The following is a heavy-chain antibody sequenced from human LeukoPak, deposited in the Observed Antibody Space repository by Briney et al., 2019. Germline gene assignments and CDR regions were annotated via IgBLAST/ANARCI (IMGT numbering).Heavy chain of an antibody. D-gene: IGHD3-10*01. CDR2: ISAYNGNT. Sequence: ASVKVSCKASGYTFTSYGISWVRQAPGQGLEWMGWISAYNGNTNYAQKLQGRVTMTTDTSTSTAYMELRSLRSDDTAVYYCARGRSRYYGSGSYSLHYYYHYMDVWGKGTTVTVSS. CDR1: GYTFTSYG. CDR3: ARGRSRYYGSGSYSLHYYYHYMDV. J-gene: IGHJ6*03. V-gene: IGHV1-18*01.